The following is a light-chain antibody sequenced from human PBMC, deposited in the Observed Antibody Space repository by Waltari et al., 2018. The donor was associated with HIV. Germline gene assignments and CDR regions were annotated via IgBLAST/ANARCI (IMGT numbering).Light chain of an antibody. CDR2: KDN. Sequence: SYELTQPPSVSVSPGQTARITCSEDALPKQYAYWYHQKPGKAPVLVIYKDNERHSGIPERFSGSSSGTTVTLTISGVQAEDEADYYCQSADSSGTWVFGGGTKLTVL. J-gene: IGLJ3*02. CDR1: ALPKQY. V-gene: IGLV3-25*03. CDR3: QSADSSGTWV.